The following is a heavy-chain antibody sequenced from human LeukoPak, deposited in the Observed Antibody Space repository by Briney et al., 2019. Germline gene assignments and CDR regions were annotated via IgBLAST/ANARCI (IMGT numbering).Heavy chain of an antibody. CDR1: GYTFTSYA. CDR3: ARDGGGYSYVQYFDY. D-gene: IGHD5-18*01. V-gene: IGHV1-3*01. J-gene: IGHJ4*02. CDR2: INAGNGNT. Sequence: ASVKVSCKASGYTFTSYAMHWVRQAPGQRLEWMGWINAGNGNTKYSQKFQGRVTITRDTSASTAYMELSSLRSEDTAVYYCARDGGGYSYVQYFDYWGQGTLVTVPS.